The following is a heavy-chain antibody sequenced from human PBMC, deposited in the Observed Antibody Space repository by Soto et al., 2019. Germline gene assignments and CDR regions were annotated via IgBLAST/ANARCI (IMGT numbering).Heavy chain of an antibody. CDR3: ARGNQWFDP. CDR1: GFSFSDSW. Sequence: EVQVVESGGGLVQPGASLRLSCAASGFSFSDSWMHWVRQAPGKGLMWVSRINSDGSSTNYADSVKGRFTISRDNSRNTLYLQMSSLRTEDTAVYYCARGNQWFDPWGQGTLVTVS. V-gene: IGHV3-74*01. CDR2: INSDGSST. J-gene: IGHJ5*02.